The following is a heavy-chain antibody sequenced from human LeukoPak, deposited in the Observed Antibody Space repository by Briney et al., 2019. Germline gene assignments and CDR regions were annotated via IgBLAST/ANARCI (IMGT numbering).Heavy chain of an antibody. D-gene: IGHD3-9*01. CDR1: GFTFSNHA. CDR3: AKCARVDWLPIDY. Sequence: PGGSLRLSCAASGFTFSNHAMSWVRQAPGKGLEWVSGISGSGGNTDYADSVKGRCTTSRDNSKNTLYLQMNSLRAEDTAVYYCAKCARVDWLPIDYWGQGTLVTVSS. CDR2: ISGSGGNT. J-gene: IGHJ4*02. V-gene: IGHV3-23*01.